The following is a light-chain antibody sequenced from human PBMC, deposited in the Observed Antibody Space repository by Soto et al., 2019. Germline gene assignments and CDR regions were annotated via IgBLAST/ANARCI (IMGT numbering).Light chain of an antibody. CDR3: QQYGNSPIT. Sequence: IVLTHSPATLSLSPGKRATLSCRASQNISSYLIWYQQKPGPAPRLLIYSASTRAPGIPDRFSGSGSGTDFTLTISRLEPEDFAVYYCQQYGNSPITFGHGTRLEIK. CDR1: QNISSY. V-gene: IGKV3-20*01. J-gene: IGKJ5*01. CDR2: SAS.